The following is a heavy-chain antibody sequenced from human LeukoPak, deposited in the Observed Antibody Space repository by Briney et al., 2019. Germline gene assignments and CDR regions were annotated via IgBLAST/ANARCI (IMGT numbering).Heavy chain of an antibody. D-gene: IGHD6-13*01. J-gene: IGHJ4*02. CDR2: IYYSGST. CDR1: GGSISSYY. V-gene: IGHV4-59*01. Sequence: PSETLSLTCTVSGGSISSYYGSRIRQPPGKGLEWIGYIYYSGSTNYNPSLKSRVTISVDTSKNQFSLKLSSVTAADTAVYYCAGKSGIAAAGTFDYWGQGTLVTVSS. CDR3: AGKSGIAAAGTFDY.